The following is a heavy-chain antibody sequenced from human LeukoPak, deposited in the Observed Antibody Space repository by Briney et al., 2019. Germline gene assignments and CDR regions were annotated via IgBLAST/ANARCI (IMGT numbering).Heavy chain of an antibody. CDR2: ISYDGSNK. J-gene: IGHJ4*02. CDR3: AREGRGGSFDY. CDR1: GFTFSSYA. V-gene: IGHV3-30*01. Sequence: PGRSLRLSCAASGFTFSSYAMHWVRQAPGKGLEWVAVISYDGSNKYYADSVKGRFTISRDNSKNTLYLQMNSLRAEDTAVYYCAREGRGGSFDYWGQGTLVTVSS.